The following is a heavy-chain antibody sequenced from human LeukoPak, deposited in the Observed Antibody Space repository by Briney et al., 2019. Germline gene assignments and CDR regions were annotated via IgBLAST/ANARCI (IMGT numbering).Heavy chain of an antibody. CDR1: GYTFTSYY. CDR2: INPSGGST. V-gene: IGHV1-46*01. D-gene: IGHD5-18*01. Sequence: ASVKVSCKASGYTFTSYYMHWVRQAPGQGLEWMGIINPSGGSTSYAQKFQGRVTMTRDTSTSTVYMELSSLRSEDTAVYYCARERTVGTAMVTGYYYYGMDVWGQGTTVTVSS. J-gene: IGHJ6*02. CDR3: ARERTVGTAMVTGYYYYGMDV.